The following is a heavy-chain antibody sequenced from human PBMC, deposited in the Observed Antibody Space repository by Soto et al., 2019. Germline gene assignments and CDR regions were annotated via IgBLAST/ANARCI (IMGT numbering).Heavy chain of an antibody. D-gene: IGHD2-15*01. J-gene: IGHJ4*02. CDR1: GFTFRSKA. V-gene: IGHV3-23*01. CDR2: ISSSGGST. CDR3: AKTQGGSYFDF. Sequence: VGWLRLSCAASGFTFRSKAMSWVRQAPGKGLEWVSGISSSGGSTYYADSVKGRFTISRDNPKNMLYLQMNNLRAEDTAVYYCAKTQGGSYFDFWGQGTLVTVSS.